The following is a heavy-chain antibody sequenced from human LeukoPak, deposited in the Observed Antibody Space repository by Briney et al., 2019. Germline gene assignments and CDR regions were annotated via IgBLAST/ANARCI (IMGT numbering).Heavy chain of an antibody. CDR1: GFTFSNYA. CDR2: ISGSGGST. Sequence: GGSLRLSCAASGFTFSNYAMTWVRQAPGKGLEWVSAISGSGGSTYYADSVKGRFTISRDNSKNTLYLQMNSLRAEDTALYYCAKDGGYCSSTSCYDAFDIWGQGTMVTVSS. D-gene: IGHD2-2*01. V-gene: IGHV3-23*01. J-gene: IGHJ3*02. CDR3: AKDGGYCSSTSCYDAFDI.